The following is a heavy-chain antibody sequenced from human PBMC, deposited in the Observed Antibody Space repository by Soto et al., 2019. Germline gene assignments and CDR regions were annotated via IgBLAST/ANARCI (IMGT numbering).Heavy chain of an antibody. CDR2: ISAYNGDT. CDR3: ARGRGADV. CDR1: GYTFPNYN. D-gene: IGHD3-16*01. V-gene: IGHV1-18*01. Sequence: QVQLVQSGPAVKKPGASVKVSCKASGYTFPNYNIIWVRQAPGQGLEFMGWISAYNGDTNYAEKVQGRVTMTTDTSTSTAYMELRSLRSDDTAVYYCARGRGADVWGQGTTVTVSS. J-gene: IGHJ6*02.